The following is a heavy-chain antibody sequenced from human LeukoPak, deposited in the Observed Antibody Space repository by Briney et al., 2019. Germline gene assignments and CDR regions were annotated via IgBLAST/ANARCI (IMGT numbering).Heavy chain of an antibody. J-gene: IGHJ3*02. CDR2: IRYDGSNK. D-gene: IGHD5-12*01. CDR3: ARARDIVATRDAFDI. CDR1: GFTFSSYG. V-gene: IGHV3-30*02. Sequence: GGSLRLSCAASGFTFSSYGLHWVRQAPGKGLEWVAFIRYDGSNKYYADSVKGRFTISRDNSKNTLYLQMNSLRAEDTAVYYCARARDIVATRDAFDIWGQGTMVTVSS.